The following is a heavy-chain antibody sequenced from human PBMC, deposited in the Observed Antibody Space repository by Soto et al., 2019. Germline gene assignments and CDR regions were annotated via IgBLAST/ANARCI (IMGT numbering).Heavy chain of an antibody. CDR2: IYYSGST. D-gene: IGHD3-3*01. CDR1: GGSISSTSFY. V-gene: IGHV4-39*01. CDR3: ARRRAAINWFDP. Sequence: SETLSLTCPVSGGSISSTSFYWGWIRQPPGKGLEWIGGIYYSGSTYYNPSLKSRVTISVDTSKNQFSLKLRSVTAADTAVYYCARRRAAINWFDPWGQGTLVTVSS. J-gene: IGHJ5*02.